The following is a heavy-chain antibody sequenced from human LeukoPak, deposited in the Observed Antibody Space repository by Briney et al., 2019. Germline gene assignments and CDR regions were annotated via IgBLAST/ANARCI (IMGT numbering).Heavy chain of an antibody. CDR3: ARGIAVAGRVGNFDY. V-gene: IGHV4-34*01. D-gene: IGHD6-19*01. CDR1: GGSFSGYY. J-gene: IGHJ4*02. CDR2: INHSGST. Sequence: SETLSLTCAVYGGSFSGYYWSWIRQPPGKGLEWIGEINHSGSTNYNPSLKSRVTISVDTSKNQFSLKLSSVTAADTAVYYCARGIAVAGRVGNFDYWGQGTLVTVSS.